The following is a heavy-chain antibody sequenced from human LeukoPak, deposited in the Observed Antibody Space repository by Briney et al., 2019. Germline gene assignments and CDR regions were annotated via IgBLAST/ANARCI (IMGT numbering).Heavy chain of an antibody. J-gene: IGHJ5*02. CDR2: INPNSGGT. D-gene: IGHD2-2*01. CDR3: AREGCSSTSCYPAPNWFDP. CDR1: GYTFTGYY. V-gene: IGHV1-2*02. Sequence: ASVKVSCKASGYTFTGYYMHRVRQAPGQGLEWMGWINPNSGGTNYAQKFQGRVTMTRDTSISTAYMELSRLRSDDTAVYYCAREGCSSTSCYPAPNWFDPWGQGTLVTVSS.